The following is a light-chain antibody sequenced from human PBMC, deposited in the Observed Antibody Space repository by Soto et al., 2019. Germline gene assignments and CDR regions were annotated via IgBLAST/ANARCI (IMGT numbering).Light chain of an antibody. CDR1: SFNIGAGYD. J-gene: IGLJ3*02. CDR3: QSYDSSLSGSV. Sequence: QSALTQPPSVSGAPGQRVTISCTGSSFNIGAGYDVHWYQQLPGTAPKLLIYGNSNRPSGVPDRFSGSKSGTSASLAITGLQAEDEADYYCQSYDSSLSGSVFGGGTKVTVL. CDR2: GNS. V-gene: IGLV1-40*01.